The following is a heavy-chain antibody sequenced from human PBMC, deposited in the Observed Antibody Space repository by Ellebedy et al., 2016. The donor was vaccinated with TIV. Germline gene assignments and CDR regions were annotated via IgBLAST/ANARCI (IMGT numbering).Heavy chain of an antibody. D-gene: IGHD3-10*01. Sequence: GGSLRLSXAASGFTFADYAMHWVRQAPGKGLEWVSLISWDGGSTYYADSVKGRFTISRDNSKNSLYLQMNSLRAEDTALYYCAKDSLLRGRGIYYFDYWGQGTLVTVSS. CDR2: ISWDGGST. J-gene: IGHJ4*02. CDR1: GFTFADYA. CDR3: AKDSLLRGRGIYYFDY. V-gene: IGHV3-43D*03.